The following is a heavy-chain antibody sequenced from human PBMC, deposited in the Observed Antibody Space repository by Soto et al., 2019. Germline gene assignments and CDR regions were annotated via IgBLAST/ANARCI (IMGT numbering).Heavy chain of an antibody. CDR1: GGTFSSYA. J-gene: IGHJ4*02. D-gene: IGHD3-16*02. Sequence: SVKVSCKAFGGTFSSYAMSWVRQAPGQGLEWMGGIIPLFGTTNYAPKFQGRVAITADERARTAYMDLSSLKSEDTAVYYCATNNRASYHFDYWGQGTLVTVSS. V-gene: IGHV1-69*13. CDR2: IIPLFGTT. CDR3: ATNNRASYHFDY.